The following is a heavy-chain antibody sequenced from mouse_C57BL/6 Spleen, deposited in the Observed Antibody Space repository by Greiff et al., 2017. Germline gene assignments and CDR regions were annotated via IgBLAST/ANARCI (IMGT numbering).Heavy chain of an antibody. CDR3: ARMDYYYGYFDY. CDR1: GYTFTSYW. Sequence: VKLQQPGAELVKPGASVKMSCKASGYTFTSYWITWVKQRPGQGLEWIGDIYPGSGSTNYNEKFKSKATLTVDTSSSTAYMQLSSLTSEDSAVYYCARMDYYYGYFDYWGQGTTLTVSS. J-gene: IGHJ2*01. CDR2: IYPGSGST. V-gene: IGHV1-55*01. D-gene: IGHD1-1*01.